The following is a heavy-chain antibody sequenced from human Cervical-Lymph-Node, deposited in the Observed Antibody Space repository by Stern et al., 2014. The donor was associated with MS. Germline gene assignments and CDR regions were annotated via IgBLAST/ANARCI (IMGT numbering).Heavy chain of an antibody. J-gene: IGHJ4*02. CDR2: IYHSGST. Sequence: QVQLQESGPGLVKPSGTLSLTCAVSGVSFRSGYWWSWVRQPPGKDLEWMGEIYHSGSTNYNPSLKIRVTISVDKSKNQFYLKLSSVTAADTAVYYCAKTDSGWDVDYWGQGTLVTVSS. CDR1: GVSFRSGYW. D-gene: IGHD6-19*01. CDR3: AKTDSGWDVDY. V-gene: IGHV4-4*02.